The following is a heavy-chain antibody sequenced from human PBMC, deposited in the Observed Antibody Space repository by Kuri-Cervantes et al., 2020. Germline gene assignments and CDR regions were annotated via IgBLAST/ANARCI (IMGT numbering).Heavy chain of an antibody. CDR3: ARERIEWELLSGMDV. CDR2: IGTAGDT. J-gene: IGHJ6*02. D-gene: IGHD1-26*01. CDR1: GFTFSSYD. V-gene: IGHV3-13*01. Sequence: GGSLRLSCAASGFTFSSYDMHWVRQATGKGLEWVSAIGTAGDTYYPGSVKGRFTISRDNAKNSLYLQMNSLRAEDTAVYYCARERIEWELLSGMDVWGQGTTVTVSS.